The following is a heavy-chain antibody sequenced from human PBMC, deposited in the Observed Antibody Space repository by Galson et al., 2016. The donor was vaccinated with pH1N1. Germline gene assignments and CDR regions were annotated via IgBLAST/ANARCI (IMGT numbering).Heavy chain of an antibody. CDR1: GFSLSTSAVG. D-gene: IGHD4-17*01. CDR3: AHKEYGDFVGSFDH. J-gene: IGHJ4*02. V-gene: IGHV2-5*01. CDR2: IFWNDDR. Sequence: PALVKPTQTLRLTCTLSGFSLSTSAVGVGWIRQPPGEALEWLALIFWNDDRYYRPSLKNRLTITKGTSENLVVLTMTNMDPVDTATYYCAHKEYGDFVGSFDHWGQGALVTVSS.